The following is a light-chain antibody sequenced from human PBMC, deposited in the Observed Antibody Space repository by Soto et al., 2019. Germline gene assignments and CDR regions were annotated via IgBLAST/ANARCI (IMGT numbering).Light chain of an antibody. CDR2: AAS. J-gene: IGKJ2*01. Sequence: DIQMTQSPSSLSASVGDRVTITCWAGQSTSIYVNWYQQKPGKAPKLLIYAASSLQSGVPSRFSGSESGTDFTLTISSLQPEDFANYYCQQSYSTPYTFGQGTKLEIK. CDR3: QQSYSTPYT. CDR1: QSTSIY. V-gene: IGKV1-39*01.